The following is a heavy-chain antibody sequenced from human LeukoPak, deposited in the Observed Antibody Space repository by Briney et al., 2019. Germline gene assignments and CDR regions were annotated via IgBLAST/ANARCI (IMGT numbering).Heavy chain of an antibody. Sequence: PGRSLRLSCTVSGFTFGDQAMSWVRQAPGKGLEWVGFIRSKTYGWTTEYAATVKGRFIISSDDSTSIAYLQMNSLKAEDTAVYYCTRGPIQLWLYHGMDVWRQGTTVTVPS. CDR2: IRSKTYGWTT. CDR3: TRGPIQLWLYHGMDV. V-gene: IGHV3-49*04. D-gene: IGHD5-18*01. J-gene: IGHJ6*02. CDR1: GFTFGDQA.